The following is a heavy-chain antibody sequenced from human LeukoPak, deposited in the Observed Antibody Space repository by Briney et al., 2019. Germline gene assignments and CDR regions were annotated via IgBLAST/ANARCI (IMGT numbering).Heavy chain of an antibody. Sequence: GGSLRLSCIASGFTFSDHYMEWVRQAPGKGLEWVGRSRDKAHSYTTEYATSVQGRFTISRDDSKNSVYLQMNSLKTEDTAVYYCVRTESRGLHVFDMWGQGTKVTVSS. J-gene: IGHJ3*02. CDR2: SRDKAHSYTT. CDR1: GFTFSDHY. D-gene: IGHD5-24*01. CDR3: VRTESRGLHVFDM. V-gene: IGHV3-72*01.